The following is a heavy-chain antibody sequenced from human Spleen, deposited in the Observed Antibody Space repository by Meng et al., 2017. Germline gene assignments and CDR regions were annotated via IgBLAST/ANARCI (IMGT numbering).Heavy chain of an antibody. CDR3: GRFDSSGYAFLVY. J-gene: IGHJ4*02. CDR2: LYQSGST. V-gene: IGHV4-38-2*01. Sequence: SETLSLTCAVSGYSITGSYNWGWIRQSPGKGLEWIGSLYQSGSTYYNPSLKSRVTMSADTSKNQFSLKLTSVTAADTAVYYCGRFDSSGYAFLVYWGQGALVTVSS. CDR1: GYSITGSYN. D-gene: IGHD3-22*01.